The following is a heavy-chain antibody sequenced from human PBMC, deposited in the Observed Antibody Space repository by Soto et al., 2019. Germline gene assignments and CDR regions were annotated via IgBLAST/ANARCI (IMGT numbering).Heavy chain of an antibody. CDR3: ASGSRHSGYEY. J-gene: IGHJ4*02. CDR2: ISANGDST. D-gene: IGHD5-12*01. CDR1: GFTFTNYV. Sequence: GGSLRLSCAASGFTFTNYVMSWVRQAPGKGLEWVSTISANGDSTFYADSVKGRFTFSRDNSKSTLSLQMNSLRAEDTAVYYCASGSRHSGYEYWGQGTLVTVSS. V-gene: IGHV3-23*01.